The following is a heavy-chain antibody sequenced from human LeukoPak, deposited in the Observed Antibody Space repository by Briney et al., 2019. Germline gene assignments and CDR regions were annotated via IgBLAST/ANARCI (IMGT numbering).Heavy chain of an antibody. V-gene: IGHV4-59*01. CDR3: ARGVYIAAAQYGY. J-gene: IGHJ4*02. CDR2: IYYSGTT. D-gene: IGHD6-13*01. CDR1: GGSISSYY. Sequence: SETLSLTCIVSGGSISSYYWSWIRQPPGKGLEWIGYIYYSGTTNYNPSLKSRVTISVDTSKNQFSLKLSSVTAADTAVYYCARGVYIAAAQYGYWGQGILVTVSS.